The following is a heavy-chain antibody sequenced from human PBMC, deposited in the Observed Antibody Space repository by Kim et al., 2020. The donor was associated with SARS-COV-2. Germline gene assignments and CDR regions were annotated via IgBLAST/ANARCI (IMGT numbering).Heavy chain of an antibody. V-gene: IGHV1-3*01. Sequence: QRFQGRVTITRDTSASTAYMELSSLRSEDTAVYYCARDDGVAAAGPFDYWGQGTLVTVSS. CDR3: ARDDGVAAAGPFDY. J-gene: IGHJ4*02. D-gene: IGHD6-13*01.